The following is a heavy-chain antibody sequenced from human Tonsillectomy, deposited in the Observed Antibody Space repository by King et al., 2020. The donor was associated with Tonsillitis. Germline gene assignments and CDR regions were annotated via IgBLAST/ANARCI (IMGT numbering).Heavy chain of an antibody. Sequence: VQLVESGGGVVQPGRSLRLSCAASGFTFSSYGMHWVRQAPGKGLEWVAVISYDGSNKYYADSVKGRFTISRDNSKNTQYLQMNSLRAEDTAVYYCAKTAAAGGDFDYWGQGTLVTVSS. V-gene: IGHV3-30*18. J-gene: IGHJ4*02. CDR3: AKTAAAGGDFDY. CDR2: ISYDGSNK. D-gene: IGHD6-13*01. CDR1: GFTFSSYG.